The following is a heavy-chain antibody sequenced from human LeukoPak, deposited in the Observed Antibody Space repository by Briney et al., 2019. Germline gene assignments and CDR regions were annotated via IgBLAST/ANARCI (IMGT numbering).Heavy chain of an antibody. Sequence: GGSLRLSCAASGFTFSSYEMNWVRQAPGKGLEWVSYISSSGSTIYCADSVKGRFTISRDNAKNSLYLQMNSLRAEDTAVYYCASLLRSSWRYFDYWGQGTLVTVSS. CDR3: ASLLRSSWRYFDY. V-gene: IGHV3-48*03. D-gene: IGHD6-13*01. CDR2: ISSSGSTI. CDR1: GFTFSSYE. J-gene: IGHJ4*02.